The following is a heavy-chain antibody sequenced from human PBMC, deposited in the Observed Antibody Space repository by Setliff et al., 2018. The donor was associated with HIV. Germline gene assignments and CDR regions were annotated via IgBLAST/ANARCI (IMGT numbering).Heavy chain of an antibody. CDR3: ARSDYYDSSGYDY. Sequence: ASVKVSCKASGYNFINYGINWVRQATGQGLEWMGWISAYNGDTKYSQTFQGRVTMTTDTSTSTAYMELRSLRSDDTAVYYCARSDYYDSSGYDYWGQGTLVTVSS. CDR1: GYNFINYG. CDR2: ISAYNGDT. D-gene: IGHD3-22*01. V-gene: IGHV1-18*04. J-gene: IGHJ4*02.